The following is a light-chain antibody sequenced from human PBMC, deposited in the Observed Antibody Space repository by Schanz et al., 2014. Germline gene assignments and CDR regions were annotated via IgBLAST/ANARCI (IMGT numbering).Light chain of an antibody. Sequence: QSALTQPASVSGSPGQSITISCTGSSSDVGAYNYVSWYQQHPGKAPKLMIYEVTKRPSGVPDRFSGSKSGNTASLTVSGLQAEDEANYYCQSYDNSLSVVVFGGGTKLTVL. V-gene: IGLV2-8*01. CDR1: SSDVGAYNY. CDR2: EVT. CDR3: QSYDNSLSVVV. J-gene: IGLJ2*01.